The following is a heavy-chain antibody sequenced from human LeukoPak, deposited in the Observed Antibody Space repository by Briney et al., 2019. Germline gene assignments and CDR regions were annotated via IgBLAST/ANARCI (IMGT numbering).Heavy chain of an antibody. V-gene: IGHV3-23*01. D-gene: IGHD1-26*01. Sequence: PGGSLRLSCAASGFTFSSYAMSWVRQAPGKGLEWVSAVSGSGGSTYYADSVKGRFTISRDNSKNTLYLQMNSLRAEDTAVYYCAKVCLVGTRVCDYWGQGTLVTVSS. J-gene: IGHJ4*02. CDR1: GFTFSSYA. CDR3: AKVCLVGTRVCDY. CDR2: VSGSGGST.